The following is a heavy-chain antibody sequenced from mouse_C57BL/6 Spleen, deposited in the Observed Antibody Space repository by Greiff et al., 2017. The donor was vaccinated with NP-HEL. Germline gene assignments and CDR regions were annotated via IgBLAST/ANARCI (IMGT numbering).Heavy chain of an antibody. V-gene: IGHV3-1*01. CDR1: GYSITSGYD. D-gene: IGHD1-1*01. CDR2: ISYSGST. Sequence: ESGPGMVKPSQSLSLTCTVTGYSITSGYDWHWIRHFPGNKLEWMGYISYSGSTNYNPSLKSRISITHDTSKNPFFLKLNSVTTEDTATYYCARDLLLRYFDVWGTGTTVTVSS. CDR3: ARDLLLRYFDV. J-gene: IGHJ1*03.